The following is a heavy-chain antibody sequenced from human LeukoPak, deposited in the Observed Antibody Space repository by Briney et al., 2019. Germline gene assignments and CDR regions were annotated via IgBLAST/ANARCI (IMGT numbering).Heavy chain of an antibody. Sequence: PGGSLRLSCAASGFTFSSYAMSWVRQAPGKGLEWVSGISGSGGSTDYADSVKGRFTISRDNSKNTLYLQMNSLRAEDTAVYYCAKGRDYYYDSSCSFDYWGQGTLVTVSS. CDR2: ISGSGGST. CDR1: GFTFSSYA. CDR3: AKGRDYYYDSSCSFDY. V-gene: IGHV3-23*01. D-gene: IGHD3-22*01. J-gene: IGHJ4*02.